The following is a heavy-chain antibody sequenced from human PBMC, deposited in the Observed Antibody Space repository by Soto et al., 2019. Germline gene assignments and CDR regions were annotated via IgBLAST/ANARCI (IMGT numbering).Heavy chain of an antibody. J-gene: IGHJ2*01. CDR2: LYYSGST. Sequence: QVQLQESGPGLVRPSETLSLTCTVSYGSITSYYWSWIRQPPGKGLEWIGYLYYSGSTDYNPSLKSRVAISVDTSKSQFSLKLNSVTAADTAVYYCARVPSPGIPYRYFDLWGRGTLVTVSS. CDR3: ARVPSPGIPYRYFDL. D-gene: IGHD1-20*01. CDR1: YGSITSYY. V-gene: IGHV4-59*01.